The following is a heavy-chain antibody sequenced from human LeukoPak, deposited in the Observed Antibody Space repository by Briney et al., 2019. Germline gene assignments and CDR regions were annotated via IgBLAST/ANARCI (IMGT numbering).Heavy chain of an antibody. CDR3: AKDLSGSFDY. CDR2: ISGSGGST. V-gene: IGHV3-23*01. J-gene: IGHJ4*02. D-gene: IGHD2-15*01. Sequence: GGSLRLSCAASGFTFSSYAMSWVRQAPGKGLEWVSAISGSGGSTYYADSVKGRFTISRDNSRNTLLLQMNSLRAEDTAVYYCAKDLSGSFDYWGQGTLVTVSS. CDR1: GFTFSSYA.